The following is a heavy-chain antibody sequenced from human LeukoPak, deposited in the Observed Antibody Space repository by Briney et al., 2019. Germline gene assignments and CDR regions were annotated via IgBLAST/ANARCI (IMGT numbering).Heavy chain of an antibody. V-gene: IGHV3-74*01. J-gene: IGHJ4*02. Sequence: AGGSLRLSCATSGFTFSSNWMHWVRQAPGKGLVWVSHISTDARTITYADFVKGRFTISRDNSKNTLYLQMNSLRAEDTAVYYCAKAPREGFDYWGQGTLVTVSS. CDR2: ISTDARTI. CDR1: GFTFSSNW. CDR3: AKAPREGFDY. D-gene: IGHD5-24*01.